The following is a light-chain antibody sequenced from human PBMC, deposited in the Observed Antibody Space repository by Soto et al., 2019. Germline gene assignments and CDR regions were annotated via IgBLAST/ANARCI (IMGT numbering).Light chain of an antibody. CDR3: MQGTHWPYT. Sequence: DVVLTQSPLSLPVTLGQPASISCRSSQSLVYSDGNTFLNWFQQRPGQSPRRLIYRVSNRDSGVPDRLSGSGSGTDFTLRISRVEAEDVAVYYCMQGTHWPYTFGQGTKLDIK. CDR2: RVS. V-gene: IGKV2-30*01. J-gene: IGKJ2*01. CDR1: QSLVYSDGNTF.